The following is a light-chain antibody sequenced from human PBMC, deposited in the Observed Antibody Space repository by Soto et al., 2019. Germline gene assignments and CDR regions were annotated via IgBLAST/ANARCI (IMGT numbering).Light chain of an antibody. CDR3: SSYTSSSTLYV. CDR1: SSNVGGYNY. V-gene: IGLV2-14*01. J-gene: IGLJ1*01. Sequence: QSALTQPASVSRSPGQSITISCTGTSSNVGGYNYVSWYQQHPGKAPKVMIYEVTNRPSGVSHRFSGSKSGNTASLTISGLQAEDEADYYCSSYTSSSTLYVFGTGTKVTVL. CDR2: EVT.